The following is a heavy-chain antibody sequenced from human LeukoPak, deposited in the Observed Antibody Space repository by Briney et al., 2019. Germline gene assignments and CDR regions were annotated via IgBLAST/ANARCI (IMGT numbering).Heavy chain of an antibody. V-gene: IGHV1-69*01. CDR1: GGTFSRYA. CDR3: ARGGARQFDY. D-gene: IGHD3-16*01. J-gene: IGHJ4*02. CDR2: IIPIFDTT. Sequence: ASVKVSCKASGGTFSRYAISWVRQAPGQGLEWMGGIIPIFDTTNYAQKFQGRVTITADESTSTAYMELSSLISEDTAVYYCARGGARQFDYWGQGTLVTVSS.